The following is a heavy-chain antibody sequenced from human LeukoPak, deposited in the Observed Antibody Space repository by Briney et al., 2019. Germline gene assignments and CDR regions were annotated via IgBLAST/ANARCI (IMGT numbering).Heavy chain of an antibody. CDR2: IYSSGST. V-gene: IGHV4-4*07. D-gene: IGHD2-2*01. CDR3: AGGSYGRLDY. J-gene: IGHJ4*02. Sequence: SGTLSLTCTVSGGSLTSFYWSWIRQPAGKGLELIGRIYSSGSTNYNPSLKSRVTMSADTSKNQFSLKVRSVTAADTAVYYCAGGSYGRLDYWGQGILVTVSS. CDR1: GGSLTSFY.